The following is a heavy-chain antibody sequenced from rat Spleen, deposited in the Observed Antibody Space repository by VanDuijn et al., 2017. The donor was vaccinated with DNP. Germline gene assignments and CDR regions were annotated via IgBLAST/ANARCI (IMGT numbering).Heavy chain of an antibody. CDR1: GFTFSNYG. V-gene: IGHV5-25*01. J-gene: IGHJ3*01. Sequence: EVQLVESGGGLVQPGRSMKLSCAASGFTFSNYGMAWVRQAPTKGLEWVASISTGGGNTYYRDSVKGRFTISRDNAESTLYLQMNTLRSEDMATYYCARPIYNNHGGFAYWGQGTLVTVSS. CDR3: ARPIYNNHGGFAY. D-gene: IGHD1-10*01. CDR2: ISTGGGNT.